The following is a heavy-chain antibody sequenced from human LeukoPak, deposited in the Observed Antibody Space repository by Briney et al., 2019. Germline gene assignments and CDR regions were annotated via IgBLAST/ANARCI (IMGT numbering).Heavy chain of an antibody. CDR2: IKQDGSEK. D-gene: IGHD6-13*01. Sequence: GGSLRLSCAASGFTFSSYWMSWVRQAPGKGLEWVANIKQDGSEKYYVDSVKGRFTISRDNAKNSLYLQMNSLRAEDTAVYYCAKAHRRIAAAGAEYFQHWGQGTLVTVSS. CDR1: GFTFSSYW. V-gene: IGHV3-7*01. J-gene: IGHJ1*01. CDR3: AKAHRRIAAAGAEYFQH.